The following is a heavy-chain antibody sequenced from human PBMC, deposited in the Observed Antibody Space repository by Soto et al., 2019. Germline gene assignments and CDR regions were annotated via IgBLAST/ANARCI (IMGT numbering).Heavy chain of an antibody. J-gene: IGHJ4*02. CDR1: GGSISSSNW. CDR2: IYHSGST. V-gene: IGHV4-4*02. D-gene: IGHD3-22*01. CDR3: ARASADHSSVSFAGPPLDY. Sequence: SETLSLTCAVSGGSISSSNWWSWVRQPPGKGLEWIGEIYHSGSTNYNPSLKSRVTISVDKSKNQFSLKLSSVTAADTAVYYCARASADHSSVSFAGPPLDYWGQGTLVTVSS.